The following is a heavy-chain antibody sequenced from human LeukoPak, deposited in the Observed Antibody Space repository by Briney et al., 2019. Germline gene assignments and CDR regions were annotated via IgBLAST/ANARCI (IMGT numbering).Heavy chain of an antibody. CDR3: ARDAGSGRFDP. V-gene: IGHV3-74*03. CDR2: INIDGSTT. J-gene: IGHJ5*02. Sequence: GGSLRLSCATSGFTFSSFWMHWVRQAPGKGLVWVSHINIDGSTTTYTDSVKGRFTISRDNAKNTLYLQMNSLRAEDTAVYYCARDAGSGRFDPWGQGTLVTVSS. CDR1: GFTFSSFW. D-gene: IGHD3-10*01.